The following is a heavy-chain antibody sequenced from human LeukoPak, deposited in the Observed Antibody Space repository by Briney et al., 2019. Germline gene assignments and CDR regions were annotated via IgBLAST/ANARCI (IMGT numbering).Heavy chain of an antibody. J-gene: IGHJ6*03. CDR1: GGTFSSYA. CDR2: IIPIFGTA. V-gene: IGHV1-69*01. Sequence: SVKVSCKASGGTFSSYAISWVRQAPGQGREWMGGIIPIFGTANYAQKFQGRVTITADESTSTAYMELSSLRSEDTAVYYCARDGDYDFWSGYPYYYYYYMDVWGKGTTITVSS. D-gene: IGHD3-3*01. CDR3: ARDGDYDFWSGYPYYYYYYMDV.